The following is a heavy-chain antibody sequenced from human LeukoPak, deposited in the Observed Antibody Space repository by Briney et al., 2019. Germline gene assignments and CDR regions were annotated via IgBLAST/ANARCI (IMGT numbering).Heavy chain of an antibody. D-gene: IGHD3-22*01. CDR2: KNHSRST. V-gene: IGHV4-38-2*01. J-gene: IGHJ3*02. CDR1: GFSISSWYD. Sequence: PAETLTLSCAAAGFSISSWYDWGWIRQPQGQELNWISDKNHSRSTNYNPSLKSRVTISVATYKNPFSLKLSSVTAADTAVYYCARRPRRGYYDSSGYLPVPGGAFNIWGEGTMVTVSS. CDR3: ARRPRRGYYDSSGYLPVPGGAFNI.